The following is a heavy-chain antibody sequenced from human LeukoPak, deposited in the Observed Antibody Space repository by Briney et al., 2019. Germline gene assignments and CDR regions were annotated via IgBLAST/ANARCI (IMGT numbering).Heavy chain of an antibody. CDR2: INPNSGGT. CDR3: ARLGLAAADPNGFDY. J-gene: IGHJ4*02. D-gene: IGHD6-13*01. Sequence: GASVKVSCKASGYTLTGYYMHWVRQAPGQGLEWMGWINPNSGGTNYAQKFQGWVTMTRDTSISTAYMELSRLRSDDTAVYYCARLGLAAADPNGFDYWGQGTLVTVSS. CDR1: GYTLTGYY. V-gene: IGHV1-2*04.